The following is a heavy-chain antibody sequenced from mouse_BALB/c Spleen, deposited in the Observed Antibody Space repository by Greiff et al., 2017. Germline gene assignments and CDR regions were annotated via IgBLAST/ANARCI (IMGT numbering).Heavy chain of an antibody. CDR3: NAWLRRDYYAMDY. J-gene: IGHJ4*01. Sequence: EVQLQQSGAELVRPGASVKLSCTASGFNIKDYYMHWVKQRPEQGLEWIGWIDPENGDTEYAPKFQGKATMTADTSSNTAYLQLSSLTSEDTAVYYCNAWLRRDYYAMDYWGQGTSVTVSS. CDR2: IDPENGDT. D-gene: IGHD2-2*01. CDR1: GFNIKDYY. V-gene: IGHV14-4*02.